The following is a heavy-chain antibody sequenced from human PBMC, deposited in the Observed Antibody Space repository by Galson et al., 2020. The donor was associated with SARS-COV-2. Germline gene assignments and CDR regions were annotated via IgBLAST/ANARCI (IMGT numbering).Heavy chain of an antibody. CDR3: ARHRLFFDATGAGDWFDT. CDR1: GGSINSYDDY. CDR2: NYYSGGT. D-gene: IGHD7-27*01. J-gene: IGHJ5*02. V-gene: IGHV4-39*01. Sequence: SETLSLTCIVSGGSINSYDDYRGCIRQPPGKGLEWLGSNYYSGGTFDNASLKSRITISVDTSRNQLSLKLTSVTAADTALYYCARHRLFFDATGAGDWFDTWGQGILVTV.